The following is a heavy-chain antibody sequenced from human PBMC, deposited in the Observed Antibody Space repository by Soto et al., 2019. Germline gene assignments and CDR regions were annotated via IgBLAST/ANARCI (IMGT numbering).Heavy chain of an antibody. CDR1: GDSVSSNSAA. CDR2: TYYRSKWYN. D-gene: IGHD5-18*01. J-gene: IGHJ4*02. Sequence: SQTLSLTCAISGDSVSSNSAAWNLIMQSPSRGLEWLGRTYYRSKWYNDYAVSVKSRITINPDTSKNQFSLQLNSVTPEDTAVYYCARDSRVRYGYSYYFDYWGQGTLVTVSS. V-gene: IGHV6-1*01. CDR3: ARDSRVRYGYSYYFDY.